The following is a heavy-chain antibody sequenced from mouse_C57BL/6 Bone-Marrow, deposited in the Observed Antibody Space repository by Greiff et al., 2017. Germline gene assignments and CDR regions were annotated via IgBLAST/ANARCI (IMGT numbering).Heavy chain of an antibody. D-gene: IGHD1-1*01. V-gene: IGHV2-2*01. J-gene: IGHJ4*01. CDR3: ARNYRYYYGHYAMDY. Sequence: QVQLQQSGPGLVQPSQSLSITCTVSGFSLTSYGVHWVRQSPGKGLEWLGVIWSGGSTDYNAAFISRLSISKDNSKSQVFFKMNSLQADDTAIYYCARNYRYYYGHYAMDYWGQGTSVTVSS. CDR1: GFSLTSYG. CDR2: IWSGGST.